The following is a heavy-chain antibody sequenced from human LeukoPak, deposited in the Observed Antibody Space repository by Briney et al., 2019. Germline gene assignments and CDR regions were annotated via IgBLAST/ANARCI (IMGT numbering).Heavy chain of an antibody. CDR3: ARGEDSSGHDAFDI. V-gene: IGHV1-2*02. CDR1: GYTVTRYY. Sequence: ASVKVSCKASGYTVTRYYMHWGRQAAGQGGEWRGGINPNSGGTNYEQKFQGRVTMTRHTSISTAYMELSRLRSDDTAVYYCARGEDSSGHDAFDIWGQGTMVTVSS. J-gene: IGHJ3*02. CDR2: INPNSGGT. D-gene: IGHD3-22*01.